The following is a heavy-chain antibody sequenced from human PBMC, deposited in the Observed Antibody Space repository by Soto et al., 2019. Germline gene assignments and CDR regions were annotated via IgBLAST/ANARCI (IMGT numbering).Heavy chain of an antibody. D-gene: IGHD3-16*01. J-gene: IGHJ3*02. CDR1: GGNFNTYP. CDR3: ARDSRLWGSTDWKRENLFDI. CDR2: IIPIFGTP. V-gene: IGHV1-69*18. Sequence: QVQLEQSGAEVKRPGSSVKVSCKTSGGNFNTYPISWVRQAPGHRLEWMGKIIPIFGTPDYAQKFQGRVTITADEATTTVYMELRSLKSDDSAVYYCARDSRLWGSTDWKRENLFDIWGQGTMVTVSS.